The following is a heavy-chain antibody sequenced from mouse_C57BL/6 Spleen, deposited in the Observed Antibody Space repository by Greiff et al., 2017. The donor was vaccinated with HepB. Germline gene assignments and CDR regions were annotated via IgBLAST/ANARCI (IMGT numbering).Heavy chain of an antibody. CDR1: GFTFSSYA. CDR2: ISSGGDYI. D-gene: IGHD1-1*01. V-gene: IGHV5-9-1*02. Sequence: EVKLVESGEGLVKPGGSLKLSCAASGFTFSSYAMSWVRQTPEKRLEWVAYISSGGDYIYYADTVKGRFTISRDNARNTLYLQMSSLKSEDTAMYYCTRGWSTLVGDYWGQGTTLTVSS. J-gene: IGHJ2*01. CDR3: TRGWSTLVGDY.